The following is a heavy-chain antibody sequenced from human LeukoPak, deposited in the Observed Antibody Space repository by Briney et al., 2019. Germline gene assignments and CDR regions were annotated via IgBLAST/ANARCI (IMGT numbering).Heavy chain of an antibody. V-gene: IGHV3-48*03. J-gene: IGHJ6*03. CDR1: GFTFSSYE. D-gene: IGHD3-22*01. Sequence: HPGGSLRLSCAASGFTFSSYEMNWVRQAPGKGLEWVSYISSSGSTIYYADSVKGRFTISRDNAKNSLYLQMNSLRAEDTAVYYCARKYYYDSSGYKRYYYYYMDVWGKGTTVTVSS. CDR2: ISSSGSTI. CDR3: ARKYYYDSSGYKRYYYYYMDV.